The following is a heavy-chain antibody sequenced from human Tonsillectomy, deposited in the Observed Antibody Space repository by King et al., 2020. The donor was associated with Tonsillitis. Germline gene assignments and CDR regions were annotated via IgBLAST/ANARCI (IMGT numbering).Heavy chain of an antibody. V-gene: IGHV3-23*04. D-gene: IGHD3-3*01. J-gene: IGHJ4*02. Sequence: EVQLVESGGGLIQPGGSLRVSCAASGFTLSSYTMTWVRQAAGKGLEWVSSIRGDGSTYYTASVRGRVTISTDKSKNTLYLQMNSLMADDTAGYYCAKVPVWSSPGLDYWGQGTLVTVSS. CDR2: IRGDGST. CDR1: GFTLSSYT. CDR3: AKVPVWSSPGLDY.